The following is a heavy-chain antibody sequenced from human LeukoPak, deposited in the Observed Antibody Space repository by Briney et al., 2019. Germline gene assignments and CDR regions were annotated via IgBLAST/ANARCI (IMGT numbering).Heavy chain of an antibody. D-gene: IGHD3-22*01. CDR3: ARDRYYYDSSGYSLFDY. Sequence: SETLSLTCTVSGGSISSYYWSWIRQPPGKGLERIGYIYYSGSTNYNPSLKSRVTISVGTSKNQFSLKLSSVTAADTAVYYCARDRYYYDSSGYSLFDYWGQGTLVTVSS. CDR2: IYYSGST. J-gene: IGHJ4*02. CDR1: GGSISSYY. V-gene: IGHV4-59*01.